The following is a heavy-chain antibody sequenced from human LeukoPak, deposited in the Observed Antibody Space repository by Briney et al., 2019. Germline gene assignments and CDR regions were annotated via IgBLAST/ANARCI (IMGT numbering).Heavy chain of an antibody. J-gene: IGHJ6*03. CDR1: GGSISSSNW. CDR3: ARDRRDMVRGINIVRQYHYYYYMDV. CDR2: INHSGST. D-gene: IGHD3-10*01. Sequence: KPSGTLSLTCAVSGGSISSSNWWSWVRQPPGKGLEWIGEINHSGSTNYNPSLKSRVTISVDTSKNQFSLKLSSVTAADTAVYYCARDRRDMVRGINIVRQYHYYYYMDVWGKGTTVTVSS. V-gene: IGHV4-4*02.